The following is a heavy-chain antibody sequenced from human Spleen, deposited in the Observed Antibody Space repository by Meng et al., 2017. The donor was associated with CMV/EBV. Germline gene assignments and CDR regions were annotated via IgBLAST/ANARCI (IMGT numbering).Heavy chain of an antibody. CDR1: GYTLTDYY. Sequence: QVQLVQSGAEVKKPGASVEVSCKASGYTLTDYYIHWVRQAPGQGLEWMGRLNPNSGDTNYAQRFQGRVTMTRDTSTSTVYMELSSLRSEDTAVYYCARARDGYNYFDYWGQGTLVTVSS. J-gene: IGHJ4*02. CDR2: LNPNSGDT. CDR3: ARARDGYNYFDY. V-gene: IGHV1-2*06. D-gene: IGHD5-24*01.